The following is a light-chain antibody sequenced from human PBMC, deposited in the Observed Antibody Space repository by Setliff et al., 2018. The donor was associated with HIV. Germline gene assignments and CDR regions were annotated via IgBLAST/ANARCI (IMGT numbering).Light chain of an antibody. V-gene: IGLV2-14*03. CDR3: SSYTTSSTLYV. CDR1: SSDVGGYYS. CDR2: DVI. Sequence: QSVLTQPASVSGSPEQSITISCTGISSDVGGYYSVSWYQQHPGKAPKLMIYDVINRPSGVSNRFSGSRSGNTASLTISGLQVEDEADYYCSSYTTSSTLYVFGPGTKVT. J-gene: IGLJ1*01.